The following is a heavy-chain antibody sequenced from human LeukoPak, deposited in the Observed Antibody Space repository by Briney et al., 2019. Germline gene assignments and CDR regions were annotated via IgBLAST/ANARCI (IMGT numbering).Heavy chain of an antibody. CDR1: GGSISSYY. V-gene: IGHV4-34*01. J-gene: IGHJ4*02. CDR3: ANSGYDSTYDY. D-gene: IGHD5-12*01. Sequence: SETLSLTCTVSGGSISSYYWSWIRQPPGKGLEWIGEINHSGSTNYNPSLKSRVTISVGTSKNQFSLKLSSVTAADTAVYYCANSGYDSTYDYWGQGTLVTVSS. CDR2: INHSGST.